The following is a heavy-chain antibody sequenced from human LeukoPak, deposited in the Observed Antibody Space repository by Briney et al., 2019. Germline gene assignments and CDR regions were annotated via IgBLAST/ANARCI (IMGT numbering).Heavy chain of an antibody. CDR2: ISSSSSYI. Sequence: GGSLRLSCAASGFTFSSYSMNWVRQAPGKGLEWVSSISSSSSYIYYADSVKGRFTISRDNAKNSLYLQMNSLRAEDTAVYYCARHLLWFGELSGGFDYWGQGTLVTVSS. CDR1: GFTFSSYS. J-gene: IGHJ4*02. D-gene: IGHD3-10*01. V-gene: IGHV3-21*01. CDR3: ARHLLWFGELSGGFDY.